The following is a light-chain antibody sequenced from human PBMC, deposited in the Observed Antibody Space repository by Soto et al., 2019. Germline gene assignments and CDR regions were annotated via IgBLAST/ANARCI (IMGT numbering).Light chain of an antibody. CDR3: SSYTSRSTLDYV. CDR2: EVS. V-gene: IGLV2-14*01. CDR1: SGDVGGYNY. Sequence: QSVLPQPASVSGSPGQSITISCTGTSGDVGGYNYVSWYQQHPGKAPKLMIYEVSNRPSGVSNRFSGSKSGNTASLTISGLQAEDEADYYCSSYTSRSTLDYVFGSGTKV. J-gene: IGLJ1*01.